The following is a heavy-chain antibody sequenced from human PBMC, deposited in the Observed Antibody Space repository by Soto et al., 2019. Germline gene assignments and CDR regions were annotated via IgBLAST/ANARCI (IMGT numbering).Heavy chain of an antibody. V-gene: IGHV3-23*01. D-gene: IGHD3-3*01. J-gene: IGHJ6*01. CDR1: GFTFSSYA. Sequence: GVALRLSCAASGFTFSSYAMSWVRQAPGKGLEWVSAISGSGGSTYYADSVKGRFTISRDNSKNTLYLQMNSLRAEDTAVYYCAKDSTIFGVYYGMDVWGQGTTVTVSS. CDR2: ISGSGGST. CDR3: AKDSTIFGVYYGMDV.